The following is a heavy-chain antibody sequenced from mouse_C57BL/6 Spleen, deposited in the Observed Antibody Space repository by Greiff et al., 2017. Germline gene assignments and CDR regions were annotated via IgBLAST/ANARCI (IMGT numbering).Heavy chain of an antibody. CDR3: TWDNKEENYFDY. V-gene: IGHV1-15*01. D-gene: IGHD4-1*01. Sequence: QVLLQQSGAELVRPGASVTLSCKASGYTFTDYEMHWVKQTPVHGLEWIGAIDPETGGTAYNQKFKGKAILTADKSSSTAYMELRSLKSEDSAVYYCTWDNKEENYFDYWGQGTTLTVSS. J-gene: IGHJ2*01. CDR1: GYTFTDYE. CDR2: IDPETGGT.